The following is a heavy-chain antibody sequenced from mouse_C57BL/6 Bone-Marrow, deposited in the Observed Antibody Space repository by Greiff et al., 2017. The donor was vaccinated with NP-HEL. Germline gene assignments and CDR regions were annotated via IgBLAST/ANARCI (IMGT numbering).Heavy chain of an antibody. CDR1: GYTFTSYW. V-gene: IGHV1-61*01. J-gene: IGHJ1*03. CDR2: IYPSDSET. Sequence: QVQLKQPGAELVRPGSSVKLSCKASGYTFTSYWMDWVKQRPGQGLEWIGNIYPSDSETHYNQKFKDKATLTVDKSSSTAYMQLSSLTSEDSAVYYCAREGDRCITTAYWYFDVWGTGTTVTVSS. CDR3: AREGDRCITTAYWYFDV. D-gene: IGHD1-1*01.